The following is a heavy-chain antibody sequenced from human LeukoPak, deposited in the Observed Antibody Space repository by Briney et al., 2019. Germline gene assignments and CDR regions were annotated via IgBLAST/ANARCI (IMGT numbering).Heavy chain of an antibody. D-gene: IGHD5-12*01. CDR3: ARDPGYSGYDLDY. V-gene: IGHV1-69*04. J-gene: IGHJ4*02. Sequence: ASVKVSCKASGGTFSSYAISWVRQAPGQGLEWMGRIIPILGIANYAQKFQGRVTITADKSTSTAYMELSSLRSEDTAVYYCARDPGYSGYDLDYWGQGTLVTVSS. CDR2: IIPILGIA. CDR1: GGTFSSYA.